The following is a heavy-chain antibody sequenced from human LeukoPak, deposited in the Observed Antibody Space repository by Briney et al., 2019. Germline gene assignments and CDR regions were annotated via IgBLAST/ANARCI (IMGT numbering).Heavy chain of an antibody. Sequence: ASVKVSCKASGYTFTNYGISWVRQAPGQGLEWMGWISTNSDIRTYAQTLQGRFTMTTDTATTTAYMELNNLTFDDTAVYYCARDWDAMNNCFDPRGQGTPVTVSS. J-gene: IGHJ5*02. CDR3: ARDWDAMNNCFDP. D-gene: IGHD1-26*01. CDR2: ISTNSDIR. V-gene: IGHV1-18*01. CDR1: GYTFTNYG.